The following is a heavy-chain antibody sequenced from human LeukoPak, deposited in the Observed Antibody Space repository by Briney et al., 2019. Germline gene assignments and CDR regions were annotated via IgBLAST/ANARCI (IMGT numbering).Heavy chain of an antibody. CDR2: IKIDGRT. J-gene: IGHJ4*02. V-gene: IGHV3-53*01. CDR3: ARHDYLGD. CDR1: GFIFSDHF. Sequence: PGGSLRLSCAASGFIFSDHFMAWVRQASGKGLEWVALIKIDGRTYYPDSVKGRFTVSRDISRSMVYLQMNNLRVDDTAVYYCARHDYLGDWGQGTLVTVSS.